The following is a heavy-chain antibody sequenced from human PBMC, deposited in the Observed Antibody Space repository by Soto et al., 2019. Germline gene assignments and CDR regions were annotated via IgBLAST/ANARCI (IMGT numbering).Heavy chain of an antibody. Sequence: SETLSLTCAVSGGSISSGGSSWSWIRQPPGKGLEWIGYIYHSGSTYYNPSLKSRVTISVDRSKNQFPLKLSSVTAADTAVYYCSRAGDSGRRVVLGYWGRGPLDIVSS. J-gene: IGHJ4*02. CDR1: GGSISSGGSS. V-gene: IGHV4-30-2*01. CDR3: SRAGDSGRRVVLGY. D-gene: IGHD6-25*01. CDR2: IYHSGST.